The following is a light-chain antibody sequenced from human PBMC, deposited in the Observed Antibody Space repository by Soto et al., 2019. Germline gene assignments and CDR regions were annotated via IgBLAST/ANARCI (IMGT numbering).Light chain of an antibody. J-gene: IGKJ1*01. CDR1: QSVSSSY. CDR3: QQYGSSPGT. V-gene: IGKV3-20*01. CDR2: GAS. Sequence: EIVLTQSPGTLSLSPGERATLSCRASQSVSSSYLAWYQQEPGQAPRLLIYGASSRATGIPDRFSGSGSGTDFTLTISRLEPEDFAVYYCQQYGSSPGTFGQGTKVEI.